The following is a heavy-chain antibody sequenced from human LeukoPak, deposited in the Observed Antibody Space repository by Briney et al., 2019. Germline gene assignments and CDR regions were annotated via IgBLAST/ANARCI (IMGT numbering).Heavy chain of an antibody. CDR1: GFTFSNYW. J-gene: IGHJ4*02. D-gene: IGHD1-26*01. V-gene: IGHV3-7*01. CDR2: IKQDGSDI. CDR3: TRRGTYVFDC. Sequence: GGSLRLSCAASGFTFSNYWMSWFRQAPGKGLEGGANIKQDGSDIYYVDSVKGRFTISRDNAKNSLYLQMNSLRAEDTAVYYCTRRGTYVFDCWGQGTLVTVSS.